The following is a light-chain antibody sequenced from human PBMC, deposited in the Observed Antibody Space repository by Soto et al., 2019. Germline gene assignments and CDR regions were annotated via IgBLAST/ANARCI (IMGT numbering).Light chain of an antibody. CDR3: QQYGDSPLT. J-gene: IGKJ4*01. CDR2: GTS. Sequence: EIVMTQSPATLSVSPGERATLSCRAGQSVGSILAWYQQKPGQAPRLLIYGTSSRATGIPDRFSGSGSGTDFTLTISRLEPEDFAVYHCQQYGDSPLTFGGGTKVDIK. CDR1: QSVGSI. V-gene: IGKV3-20*01.